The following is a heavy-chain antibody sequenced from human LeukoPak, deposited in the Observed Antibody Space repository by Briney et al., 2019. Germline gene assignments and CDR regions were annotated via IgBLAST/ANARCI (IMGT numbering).Heavy chain of an antibody. CDR3: ARLGASYYYDSSSLGDY. Sequence: GESLKISCKASGYRFANYWIGWVRQMPGKGLEWMGIIYPGDSDTRYSPSFQGQVTISADKSINTAYLQWSSLKASDTAMYYCARLGASYYYDSSSLGDYWGQGTLVTVSS. CDR2: IYPGDSDT. D-gene: IGHD3-22*01. V-gene: IGHV5-51*01. CDR1: GYRFANYW. J-gene: IGHJ4*02.